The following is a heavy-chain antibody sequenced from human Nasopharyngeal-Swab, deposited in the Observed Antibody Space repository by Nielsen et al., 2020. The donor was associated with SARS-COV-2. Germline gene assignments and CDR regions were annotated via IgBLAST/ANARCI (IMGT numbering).Heavy chain of an antibody. Sequence: SETLSLTCTVSGGSISSGGYYWSWIRQHPGKGLEWIGYIYYSGSTYYNPSPKIRVTISVDTSKNQFSLKLSSVTAADTAVYYCARGGGGYEEGWFDPWGQGTLVTVSS. CDR2: IYYSGST. CDR1: GGSISSGGYY. V-gene: IGHV4-31*03. J-gene: IGHJ5*02. D-gene: IGHD3-22*01. CDR3: ARGGGGYEEGWFDP.